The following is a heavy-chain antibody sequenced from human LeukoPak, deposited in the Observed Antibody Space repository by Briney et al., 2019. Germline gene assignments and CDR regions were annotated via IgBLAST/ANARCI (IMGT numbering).Heavy chain of an antibody. CDR1: GFTFSSYW. V-gene: IGHV3-7*01. J-gene: IGHJ6*03. D-gene: IGHD3-9*01. Sequence: GGSLRLSCAASGFTFSSYWMSWVRQAPGKGLEWVANIKQDGSEKYYVDSVKGRFTISRDNAKNSLYLQMNSLRAEDTAVYYRARAKAYQLRYFDWRSHQEDYYYYMDVWGKGTTVTVSS. CDR3: ARAKAYQLRYFDWRSHQEDYYYYMDV. CDR2: IKQDGSEK.